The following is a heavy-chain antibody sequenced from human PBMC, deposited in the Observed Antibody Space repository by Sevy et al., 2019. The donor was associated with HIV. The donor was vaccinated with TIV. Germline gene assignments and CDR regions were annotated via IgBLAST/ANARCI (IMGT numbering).Heavy chain of an antibody. D-gene: IGHD6-13*01. Sequence: GGSLRLSCAASGFTFSGSAMHWVRQASGKGLEWVGRIRSKANSYATAYAASVKGRFTISRDDSKNTAYLQMNSLKTEDTAVYYCTRHRDSSNWYFLWYFDLWGRSTLVTVSS. J-gene: IGHJ2*01. CDR2: IRSKANSYAT. CDR1: GFTFSGSA. CDR3: TRHRDSSNWYFLWYFDL. V-gene: IGHV3-73*01.